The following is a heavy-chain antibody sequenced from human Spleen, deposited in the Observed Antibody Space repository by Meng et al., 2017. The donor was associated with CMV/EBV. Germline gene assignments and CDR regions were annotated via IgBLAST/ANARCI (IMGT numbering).Heavy chain of an antibody. D-gene: IGHD3-10*01. Sequence: GESLKISCAASGFTVSSNYMSWVRQAPGKGLEWVSTISGSGGSSTYYADSVKGRFTISRDNSKNTLYLQMNSLRAEDTAVYYCAKFPGDLSPGNSFFFDSWGRGTLVTVSS. J-gene: IGHJ5*01. V-gene: IGHV3-23*01. CDR2: ISGSGGSST. CDR1: GFTVSSNY. CDR3: AKFPGDLSPGNSFFFDS.